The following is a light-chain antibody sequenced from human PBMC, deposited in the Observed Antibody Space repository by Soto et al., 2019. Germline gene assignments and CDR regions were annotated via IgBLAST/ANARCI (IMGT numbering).Light chain of an antibody. J-gene: IGLJ2*01. V-gene: IGLV4-60*02. CDR2: LEGSGSY. Sequence: QAVVTQSSSAXXXXXXXXXXTCTLSSGHSSYIIAWHQQQPGKAPRYLMKLEGSGSYNKGSGVPDRFSGSSSGADRYLTISNLQFEDEADYYCETWDSNTQVVFGGGTKLTVL. CDR3: ETWDSNTQVV. CDR1: SGHSSYI.